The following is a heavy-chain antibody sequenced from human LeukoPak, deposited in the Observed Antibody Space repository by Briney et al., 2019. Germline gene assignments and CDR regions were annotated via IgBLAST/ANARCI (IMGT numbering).Heavy chain of an antibody. CDR3: ARNQEQLVTGYDY. CDR1: GGSTRHYY. CDR2: IFTSGST. V-gene: IGHV4-4*09. Sequence: SETLSLTCTVSGGSTRHYYWSWIRQPPGKGLEWIGYIFTSGSTSYNPSLKGRVTMSVDMSKNQFSLKLSSVTAADTAVYYCARNQEQLVTGYDYWGQGTLVTVSS. D-gene: IGHD6-13*01. J-gene: IGHJ4*02.